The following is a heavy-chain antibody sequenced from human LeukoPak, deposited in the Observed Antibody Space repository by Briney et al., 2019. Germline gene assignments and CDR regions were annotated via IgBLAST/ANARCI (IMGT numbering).Heavy chain of an antibody. Sequence: GSLRLSCAASGFTFSSYAMSWARQPPGKGLEWIGEINHSGSTNYNPSLKSRVTISVDTSKNQFSLKLSSVTAADTAVYYCARPDLGIFDYWGQGTLVTVSS. V-gene: IGHV4-34*01. CDR3: ARPDLGIFDY. D-gene: IGHD3-16*01. CDR2: INHSGST. CDR1: GFTFSSYA. J-gene: IGHJ4*02.